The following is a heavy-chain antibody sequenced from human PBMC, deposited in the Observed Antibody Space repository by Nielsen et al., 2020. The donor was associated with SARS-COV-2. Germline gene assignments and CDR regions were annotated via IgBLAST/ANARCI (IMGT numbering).Heavy chain of an antibody. V-gene: IGHV3-7*01. CDR1: GFTFSSYG. J-gene: IGHJ4*02. D-gene: IGHD2/OR15-2a*01. CDR2: IKGDESER. Sequence: GESLKISCAASGFTFSSYGMHWVRQAPGKGLEWVAKIKGDESERYYVDSVKGRFTISRDNAKNSLYLQMDSLKAEDTAVYYCARREYTRGFDYWGQGTLVTVSS. CDR3: ARREYTRGFDY.